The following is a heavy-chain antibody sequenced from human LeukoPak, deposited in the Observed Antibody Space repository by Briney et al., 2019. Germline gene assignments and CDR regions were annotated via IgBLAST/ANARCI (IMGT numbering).Heavy chain of an antibody. D-gene: IGHD6-19*01. J-gene: IGHJ3*02. CDR1: GFTFSSYG. CDR3: AKDSSGWFLNDAFDI. Sequence: PGGSLRLSCAASGFTFSSYGMRWVRQAPGKGLEWVAVIWYDGSNKYYADSVKGRFTISRDNSKNTLYLQMNSLRAEDTAVYYCAKDSSGWFLNDAFDIWGQGTMVTVSS. V-gene: IGHV3-33*06. CDR2: IWYDGSNK.